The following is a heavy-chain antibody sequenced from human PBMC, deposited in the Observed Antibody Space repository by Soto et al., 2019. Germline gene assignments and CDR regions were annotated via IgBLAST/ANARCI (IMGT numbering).Heavy chain of an antibody. CDR1: GFSLSTSGMC. D-gene: IGHD2-2*01. J-gene: IGHJ6*02. CDR2: IDWDDDK. V-gene: IGHV2-70*01. Sequence: SGPTLVNPTQTLTLTCTFSGFSLSTSGMCVSWIRQPPGKALEWLALIDWDDDKYYSTSLKTRLTISKDTSKNQVVLTMTNMDPVDTATYYCARISTGYYYYGMDVWGQGTTVTVSS. CDR3: ARISTGYYYYGMDV.